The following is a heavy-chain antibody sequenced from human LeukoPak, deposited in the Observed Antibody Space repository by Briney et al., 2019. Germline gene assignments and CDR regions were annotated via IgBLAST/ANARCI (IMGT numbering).Heavy chain of an antibody. V-gene: IGHV3-53*01. CDR3: ASPSSRSYYYDSSGYYLLY. D-gene: IGHD3-22*01. J-gene: IGHJ4*02. CDR1: GFTVSSNY. CDR2: IYSGGST. Sequence: SGGSLRLSCAASGFTVSSNYMSWVRQAPGKGLEWVSVIYSGGSTYYADSVKGRFTISRDNSKNTLYLQMNSPRAEDTAVYYCASPSSRSYYYDSSGYYLLYWGQGTLVTVSS.